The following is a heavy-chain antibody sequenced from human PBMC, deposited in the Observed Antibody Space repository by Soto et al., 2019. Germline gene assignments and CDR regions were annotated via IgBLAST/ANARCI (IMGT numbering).Heavy chain of an antibody. CDR1: GFTFDDYA. Sequence: EMQLVESGGGLVQPGRSLRLSCAASGFTFDDYAMHWVRQPPGKGLEWVAGISWNSGIIQYADSVKGRFTISRDSAKNSLLLQMNRLKPEDTGLYYCTKDSEWGGSHLSHAFDVWGQGTMVSVSS. V-gene: IGHV3-9*01. D-gene: IGHD1-26*01. CDR3: TKDSEWGGSHLSHAFDV. J-gene: IGHJ3*01. CDR2: ISWNSGII.